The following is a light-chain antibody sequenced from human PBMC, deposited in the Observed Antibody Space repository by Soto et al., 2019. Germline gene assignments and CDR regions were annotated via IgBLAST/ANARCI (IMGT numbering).Light chain of an antibody. CDR3: QQYVSSPPIT. CDR1: QSVSSTY. Sequence: EIVLTQSPGTLSLSPGEIATLSCRASQSVSSTYLAWYQQKTGQAPRLLIYGASSRATGIPDRFIGSGSGTDFTLTISRLEPENFAVYYCQQYVSSPPITFGQGKRLEIK. V-gene: IGKV3-20*01. J-gene: IGKJ5*01. CDR2: GAS.